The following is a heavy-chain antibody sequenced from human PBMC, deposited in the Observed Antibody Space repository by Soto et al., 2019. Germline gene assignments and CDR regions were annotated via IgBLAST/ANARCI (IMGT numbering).Heavy chain of an antibody. V-gene: IGHV1-3*01. CDR2: INAGNGNT. D-gene: IGHD3-9*01. CDR1: GYTFTSYA. Sequence: ASVKVSCKASGYTFTSYAMHWVRQAPGQRLEWMGWINAGNGNTKYSQKFQGRVTITRGTSASTAYMELSSLRSEDTAVYYCAGVGGVLRYFDWSPYYYYGMDVWGQGTTVTVSS. CDR3: AGVGGVLRYFDWSPYYYYGMDV. J-gene: IGHJ6*02.